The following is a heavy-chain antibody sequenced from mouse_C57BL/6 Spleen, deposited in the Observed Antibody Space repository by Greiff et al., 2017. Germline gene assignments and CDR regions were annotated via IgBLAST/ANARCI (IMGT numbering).Heavy chain of an antibody. Sequence: QVQLQQPGAELVRPGSSVKLSCKASGYTFTSYWMDWVKQRPGQGLAWIGNIYPSDSETHYNQKFKGKATFTVDKSSSTAYMRLSSLTSEDSSVDYCAKQDYGSSHWYFDVWGTGTTVTVSS. V-gene: IGHV1-61*01. CDR1: GYTFTSYW. D-gene: IGHD1-1*01. CDR2: IYPSDSET. CDR3: AKQDYGSSHWYFDV. J-gene: IGHJ1*03.